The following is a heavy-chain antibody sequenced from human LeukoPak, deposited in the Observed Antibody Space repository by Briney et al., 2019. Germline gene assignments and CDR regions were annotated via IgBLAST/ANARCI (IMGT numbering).Heavy chain of an antibody. Sequence: SETLSLTCAVSGGSISSSNWWSWVRQPPGKGLEWIGEIYHSGSTNYNPSLKSRVTISVDTSKNQFSLKLSSVTAADTAVYYCARHKGMGGPPDAFDIWGQGTMVTVSS. J-gene: IGHJ3*02. CDR1: GGSISSSNW. CDR3: ARHKGMGGPPDAFDI. D-gene: IGHD1-26*01. V-gene: IGHV4-4*02. CDR2: IYHSGST.